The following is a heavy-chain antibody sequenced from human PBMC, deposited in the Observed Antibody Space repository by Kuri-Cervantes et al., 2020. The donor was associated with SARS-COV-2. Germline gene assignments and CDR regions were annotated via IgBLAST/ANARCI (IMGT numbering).Heavy chain of an antibody. V-gene: IGHV1-18*04. CDR1: GYTFTGYY. CDR3: ANWPPYGDYAEYAFDI. J-gene: IGHJ3*02. Sequence: GESLKISCKASGYTFTGYYMHWVRQAPGQGLEWMGWISAYNGNTNYAQKLQGRVTMTTDTSTSTAYMELRSLRSEDTAVYYCANWPPYGDYAEYAFDIWGQGTMVTVSS. D-gene: IGHD4-17*01. CDR2: ISAYNGNT.